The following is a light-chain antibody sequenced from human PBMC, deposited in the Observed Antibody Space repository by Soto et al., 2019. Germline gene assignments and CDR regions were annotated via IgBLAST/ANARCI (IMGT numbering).Light chain of an antibody. CDR2: EVT. Sequence: QSVLTQPASVSGSPGQSITISCTGTSGDVGSYSPVSWYQQLPGKAPKLMIYEVTKRPSGVSNRFSGSKSGNTASLTISGLQAEVEAEYYCRSYAGDVTFFLFGTGTMVTVL. CDR3: RSYAGDVTFFL. J-gene: IGLJ1*01. V-gene: IGLV2-23*02. CDR1: SGDVGSYSP.